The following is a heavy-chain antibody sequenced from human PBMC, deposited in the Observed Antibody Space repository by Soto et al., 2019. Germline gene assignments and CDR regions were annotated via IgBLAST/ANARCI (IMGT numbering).Heavy chain of an antibody. CDR2: ISYDGSNK. Sequence: PGGSLRLSCAASGFTFSSYGMHWVRQAPGKGLEWVAVISYDGSNKYYADSVKGRFTISRDNSKNTLYLQMNSLRAEDTAVYYWAKDPGYCSRTSCSNFYYYYGRDVGGKGTTVPVPS. CDR1: GFTFSSYG. J-gene: IGHJ6*04. CDR3: AKDPGYCSRTSCSNFYYYYGRDV. D-gene: IGHD2-2*01. V-gene: IGHV3-30*18.